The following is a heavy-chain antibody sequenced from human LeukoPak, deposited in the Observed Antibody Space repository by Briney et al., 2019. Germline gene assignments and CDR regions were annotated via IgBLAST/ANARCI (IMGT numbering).Heavy chain of an antibody. J-gene: IGHJ4*02. Sequence: ASVKVSCKASGYTFTSYYMQWVRQAPGQGLEWMGIINPSGGSTSYAQKFQGRVTMTRDTSTSTVYMELSSLRSEDTAVYYCARAPGDSSGYYFFDYWGQGTLVTVSS. CDR2: INPSGGST. CDR1: GYTFTSYY. V-gene: IGHV1-46*01. CDR3: ARAPGDSSGYYFFDY. D-gene: IGHD3-22*01.